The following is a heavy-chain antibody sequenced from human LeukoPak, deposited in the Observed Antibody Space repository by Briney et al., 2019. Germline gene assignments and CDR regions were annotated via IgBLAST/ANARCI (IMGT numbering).Heavy chain of an antibody. CDR1: GGSFSGYY. CDR2: INHGGST. V-gene: IGHV4-34*01. Sequence: SETLSLTCAVYGGSFSGYYWSWIRQPPGKGLEWIGEINHGGSTNYNPSLKSRVTISVDTSKNQFSLKLSSVTAADTAVYYCARGTAYSTWNYSSIYYFDYWGQGTLVTVSS. CDR3: ARGTAYSTWNYSSIYYFDY. J-gene: IGHJ4*02. D-gene: IGHD6-13*01.